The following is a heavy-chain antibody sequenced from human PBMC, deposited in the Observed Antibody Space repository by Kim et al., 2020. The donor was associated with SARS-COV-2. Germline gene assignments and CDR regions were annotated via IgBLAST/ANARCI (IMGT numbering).Heavy chain of an antibody. CDR2: ISGSGGST. V-gene: IGHV3-23*01. CDR3: AKLSRAARLGGWFDP. J-gene: IGHJ5*02. Sequence: GGSLRLSCAASGFTFSSYAMSWVRQAPGKGLEWVSAISGSGGSTYYADSVKGRFTISRDNSKNTLYLQMNSLRAEDTAVYYCAKLSRAARLGGWFDPWGQGTLVTVSS. CDR1: GFTFSSYA. D-gene: IGHD6-6*01.